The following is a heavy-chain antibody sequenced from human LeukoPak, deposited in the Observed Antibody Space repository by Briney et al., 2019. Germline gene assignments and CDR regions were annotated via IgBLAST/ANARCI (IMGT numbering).Heavy chain of an antibody. D-gene: IGHD2-15*01. CDR3: AKQLGYCSDGSCYFPY. CDR2: ISGSGGST. Sequence: PGGSLRLSCAASGFTFSSYAMNWVRQAPGKGLEWVSFISGSGGSTYYADSVKGRFTISRDNSKNTLYLQMNSLRAEDTAVYYCAKQLGYCSDGSCYFPYWGQGTLVTVSS. CDR1: GFTFSSYA. V-gene: IGHV3-23*01. J-gene: IGHJ4*02.